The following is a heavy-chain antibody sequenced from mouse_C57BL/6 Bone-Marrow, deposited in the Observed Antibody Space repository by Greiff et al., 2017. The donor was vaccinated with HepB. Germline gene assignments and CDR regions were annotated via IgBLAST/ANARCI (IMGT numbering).Heavy chain of an antibody. CDR1: GYTFTSYW. D-gene: IGHD1-1*01. CDR2: IYPGRGST. CDR3: ARWVVATDYFDY. V-gene: IGHV1-55*01. Sequence: QVQLQQPGAELVKPGASVKMSCKASGYTFTSYWITWVKQRPGQGLEWIGDIYPGRGSTNYNEKFKSKATLTVDTSSSTAYMQLSSLTSEDSAVYYCARWVVATDYFDYWGQGTTLTVSS. J-gene: IGHJ2*01.